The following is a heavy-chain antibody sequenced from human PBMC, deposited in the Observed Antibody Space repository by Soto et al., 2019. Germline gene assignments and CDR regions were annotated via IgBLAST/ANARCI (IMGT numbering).Heavy chain of an antibody. CDR1: GGSVSSCSYS. CDR3: ARVGGYDFWSGPFDY. D-gene: IGHD3-3*01. J-gene: IGHJ4*02. CDR2: IYYSGST. V-gene: IGHV4-61*01. Sequence: SETLSLTCTVSGGSVSSCSYSWSWIRQPPGKGLEWIGYIYYSGSTNYNPSLKSRVTISVDTSKNQFSLKLSSVTAADTAVYYCARVGGYDFWSGPFDYWGQGTLVTV.